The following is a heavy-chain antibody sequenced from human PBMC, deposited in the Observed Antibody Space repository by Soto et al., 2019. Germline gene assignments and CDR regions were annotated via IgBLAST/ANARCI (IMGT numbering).Heavy chain of an antibody. CDR3: TTDLEARFDWLPPTDY. CDR1: GFTFSNAW. Sequence: EVQLVESGGGLVKPGGSLRLSSAASGFTFSNAWMNWDRQAPGKGLEWVGRIKSKTDGGTTDYAAPVKGRFTISRDDSKNTLYLQMNSLKTEDTAVYHCTTDLEARFDWLPPTDYWGQGTLVTVSS. J-gene: IGHJ4*02. CDR2: IKSKTDGGTT. D-gene: IGHD3-9*01. V-gene: IGHV3-15*07.